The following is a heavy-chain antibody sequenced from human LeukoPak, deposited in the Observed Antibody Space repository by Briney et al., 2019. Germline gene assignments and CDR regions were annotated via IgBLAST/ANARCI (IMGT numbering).Heavy chain of an antibody. CDR2: IYHSGST. Sequence: PSGTLSLTCAVSGGTISSSNWWRWVRQPPGKGLGWIGVIYHSGSTNYNPSLKGRVTISVDKSKNQFSLRLSSVAAAVTAVNYCARLFGVVIALDYWGQGTLVTVSS. CDR3: ARLFGVVIALDY. J-gene: IGHJ4*02. CDR1: GGTISSSNW. V-gene: IGHV4-4*02. D-gene: IGHD3-16*02.